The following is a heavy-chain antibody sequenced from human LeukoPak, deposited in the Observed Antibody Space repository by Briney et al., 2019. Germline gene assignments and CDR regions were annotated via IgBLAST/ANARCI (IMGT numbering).Heavy chain of an antibody. Sequence: GGSLRLSCAASGFTFDDYGMSWVRQAPGKGLEWVSGINWNGGSTGYADSVKGRFTISRDNSKNTLYLELISLTAEDTAVYYCAKDDAWIRFGEWSQGTLVTVSS. CDR3: AKDDAWIRFGE. D-gene: IGHD3-10*01. J-gene: IGHJ4*02. CDR2: INWNGGST. CDR1: GFTFDDYG. V-gene: IGHV3-20*04.